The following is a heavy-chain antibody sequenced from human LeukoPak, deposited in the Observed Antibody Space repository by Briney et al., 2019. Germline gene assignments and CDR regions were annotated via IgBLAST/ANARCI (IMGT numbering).Heavy chain of an antibody. D-gene: IGHD2-2*01. Sequence: GGSLRLSCAASGFTFSDYYMSWIRQAPGKGLEWVSYISSSSSYTNYADSVKGRFTISRDNAQNSLYLQMNSLRAEDTAVYYCARVLGCCSSTSCYSWFDPWGQGTLVTVSS. CDR3: ARVLGCCSSTSCYSWFDP. CDR1: GFTFSDYY. CDR2: ISSSSSYT. V-gene: IGHV3-11*06. J-gene: IGHJ5*02.